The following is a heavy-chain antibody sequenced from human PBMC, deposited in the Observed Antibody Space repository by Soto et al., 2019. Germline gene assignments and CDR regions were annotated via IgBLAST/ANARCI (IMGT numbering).Heavy chain of an antibody. CDR3: ACAEGYFDS. J-gene: IGHJ4*02. V-gene: IGHV4-4*02. CDR1: GGSISSSNW. CDR2: IYHSGST. Sequence: QVQLQESGPGLVKPSGTLSLTCAVSGGSISSSNWWSWVRQPPGKGLEWIGEIYHSGSTNYNPSLNSRCTRSVDASKNQFSLKLSSVTAADPAVYYCACAEGYFDSWGQGTLVTVSS.